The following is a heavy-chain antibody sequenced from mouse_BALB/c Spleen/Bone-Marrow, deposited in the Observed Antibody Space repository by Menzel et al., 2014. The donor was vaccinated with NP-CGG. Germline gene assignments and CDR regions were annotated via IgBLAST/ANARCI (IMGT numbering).Heavy chain of an antibody. V-gene: IGHV3-1*02. CDR3: ARSDYYDWAY. CDR2: INYSGST. J-gene: IGHJ3*01. D-gene: IGHD2-4*01. CDR1: GYSITSFYS. Sequence: EVNVEESGPDLVKPSQSLSLTCTVTGYSITSFYSWHWIRQFPGNKLEWMGYINYSGSTNYNPSLKSRISITRDTSKNQFFLQLNSVTTEDTATYYCARSDYYDWAYWGQGTLVTVSA.